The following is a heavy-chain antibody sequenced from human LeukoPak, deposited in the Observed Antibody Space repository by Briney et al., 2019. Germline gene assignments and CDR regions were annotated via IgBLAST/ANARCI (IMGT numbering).Heavy chain of an antibody. CDR2: IYPGDSDT. V-gene: IGHV5-51*01. CDR1: GYSFSSNW. D-gene: IGHD2-2*01. Sequence: GGSLKISCKGSGYSFSSNWIGWVRQMPGKGLEWMGSIYPGDSDTRYSPSFQGQVTISADKSISTAYLQWSSLKASDTAMYYCARTDCSSISCRGGADYWGQGTLVTVSS. CDR3: ARTDCSSISCRGGADY. J-gene: IGHJ4*02.